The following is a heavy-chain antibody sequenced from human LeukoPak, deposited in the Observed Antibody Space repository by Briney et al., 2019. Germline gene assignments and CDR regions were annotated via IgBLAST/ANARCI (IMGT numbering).Heavy chain of an antibody. J-gene: IGHJ4*02. Sequence: GGSLRLSCAASGLTVSSNYMSWVRQAPGKGLEWVSVIYSGGSTYYADSVKGRFTISRDNSKNTLYLQMNSLRAEDTAVYYCARAQVSIVGATTAYFDYWGQGTLVTVSS. V-gene: IGHV3-53*01. CDR2: IYSGGST. D-gene: IGHD1-26*01. CDR3: ARAQVSIVGATTAYFDY. CDR1: GLTVSSNY.